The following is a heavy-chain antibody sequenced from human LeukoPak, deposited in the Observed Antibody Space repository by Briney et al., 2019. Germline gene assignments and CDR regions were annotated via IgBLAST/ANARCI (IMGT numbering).Heavy chain of an antibody. Sequence: PGGSLRLSCAASGFTFSSYAMSWVRQAPGKGLEWVSAISGSGGSTYYADSVKGRFTISRDNSKNTLYLQMISLRAEDTAVYYCAKAYAQNGRYFDYWGQGTLVTVSS. CDR1: GFTFSSYA. V-gene: IGHV3-23*01. CDR2: ISGSGGST. D-gene: IGHD3-16*01. J-gene: IGHJ4*02. CDR3: AKAYAQNGRYFDY.